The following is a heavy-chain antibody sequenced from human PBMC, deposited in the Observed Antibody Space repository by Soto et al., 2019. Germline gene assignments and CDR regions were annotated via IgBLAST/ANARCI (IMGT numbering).Heavy chain of an antibody. Sequence: SETLSLTCAVSGGSISSGGYSWSWIRQPPGKGLEWIGYIYHSGSTYYNPSLKSRVTISVDRSKNQFSLKLSSVTAADTAVYYCARVSGVIGFDYWGQGTLVTVS. CDR1: GGSISSGGYS. J-gene: IGHJ4*02. V-gene: IGHV4-30-2*01. CDR2: IYHSGST. CDR3: ARVSGVIGFDY. D-gene: IGHD3-10*01.